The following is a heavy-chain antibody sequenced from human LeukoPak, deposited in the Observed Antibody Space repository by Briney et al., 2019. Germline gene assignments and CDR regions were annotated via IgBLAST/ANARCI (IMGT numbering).Heavy chain of an antibody. V-gene: IGHV4-39*01. CDR2: IYYHENT. J-gene: IGHJ4*02. CDR3: ARRAYSAAYWKHFDY. Sequence: SETLSLTCAVCGGSFTDYYWTWIRQAPGKGLEWIGSIYYHENTYYNSSLKSRVTISVDTSKNQFSLKLNSVTAADTAVYFCARRAYSAAYWKHFDYWGQGTLVTVSS. CDR1: GGSFTDYY. D-gene: IGHD1-1*01.